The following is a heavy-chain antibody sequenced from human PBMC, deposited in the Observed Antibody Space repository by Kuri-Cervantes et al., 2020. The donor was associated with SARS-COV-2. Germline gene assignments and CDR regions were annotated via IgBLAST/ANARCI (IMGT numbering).Heavy chain of an antibody. Sequence: GESLKISCAASGFTFSGSWMSWVRQAPGKGLEWVANINQDGSARCCDESVQGRFTISRDNAKNSLYLQMNSLRGEDTALYYCVRALGAAEADFWGRGTLVTVSS. CDR2: INQDGSAR. CDR1: GFTFSGSW. V-gene: IGHV3-7*01. CDR3: VRALGAAEADF. J-gene: IGHJ4*02. D-gene: IGHD1-26*01.